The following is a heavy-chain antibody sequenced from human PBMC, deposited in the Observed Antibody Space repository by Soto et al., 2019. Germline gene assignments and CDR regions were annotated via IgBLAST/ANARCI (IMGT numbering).Heavy chain of an antibody. Sequence: QVQLVQSGAEVKKPGASVKVSCKASGYTFTSYGISWVRQAPGQGLEWMGWISAYNGNTNYAQKFQGRVTMTTDTASIIASMELRSLRCDDWAVYCCARDSAATVPFDYWGQGTLVTVSS. J-gene: IGHJ4*02. CDR3: ARDSAATVPFDY. CDR2: ISAYNGNT. V-gene: IGHV1-18*01. CDR1: GYTFTSYG. D-gene: IGHD6-25*01.